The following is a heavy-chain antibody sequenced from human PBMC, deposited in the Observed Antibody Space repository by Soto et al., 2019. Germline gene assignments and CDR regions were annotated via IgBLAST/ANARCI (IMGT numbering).Heavy chain of an antibody. J-gene: IGHJ6*02. V-gene: IGHV4-39*01. CDR3: ARLGLPYGMDV. CDR1: GGSISSSSYY. Sequence: KPSETLSLTCTVSGGSISSSSYYWGWIRQPPGKGLEWIGSIYYSGSTYYSPSLKSRVTISVDTSKNQFSLKLSSVTAADTAVYYCARLGLPYGMDVWGQGTTVTVSS. D-gene: IGHD5-18*01. CDR2: IYYSGST.